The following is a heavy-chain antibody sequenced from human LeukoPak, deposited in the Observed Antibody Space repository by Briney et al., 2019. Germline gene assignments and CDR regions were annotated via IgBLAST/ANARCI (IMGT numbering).Heavy chain of an antibody. V-gene: IGHV4-34*01. D-gene: IGHD2-21*02. Sequence: SETLSLTCAVYDGSVSGYFWTWIRQPPGKGLEWIGEITHSGSTNYNPSLKSGVTISVDTSKNQFSLRLSSVTAADTAVYYCARGRHTVVVTALFQHWGQGTLVTVSS. CDR3: ARGRHTVVVTALFQH. CDR2: ITHSGST. CDR1: DGSVSGYF. J-gene: IGHJ1*01.